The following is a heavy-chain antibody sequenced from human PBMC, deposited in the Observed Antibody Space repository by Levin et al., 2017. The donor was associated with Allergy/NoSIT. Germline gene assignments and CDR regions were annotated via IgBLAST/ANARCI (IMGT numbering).Heavy chain of an antibody. CDR3: ARSWLGYSYGYWDY. Sequence: GESLKISCAASGFTFSDYYVSWIRQAPGKGLEWVSYISSSGTTIYYADSVKGRFTISRDNAKNSLYLQMNSLRVEDTAVYYCARSWLGYSYGYWDYWGQGTLVTVSS. J-gene: IGHJ4*02. V-gene: IGHV3-11*01. CDR1: GFTFSDYY. D-gene: IGHD5-18*01. CDR2: ISSSGTTI.